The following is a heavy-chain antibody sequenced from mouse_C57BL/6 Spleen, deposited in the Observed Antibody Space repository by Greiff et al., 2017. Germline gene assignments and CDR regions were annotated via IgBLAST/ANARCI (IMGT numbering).Heavy chain of an antibody. Sequence: QVQLQQSGPELVKPGASVKISCKASGYSFTSYYIHWVKQRPGQGLEGIGWIYPGSGNTKYNEKFKGKATLTADTSSSTAYMQLSSLTSEDSAVYYCARPLLRPFYYAMDYWGQGTSVTVSS. J-gene: IGHJ4*01. CDR2: IYPGSGNT. CDR3: ARPLLRPFYYAMDY. V-gene: IGHV1-66*01. D-gene: IGHD1-2*01. CDR1: GYSFTSYY.